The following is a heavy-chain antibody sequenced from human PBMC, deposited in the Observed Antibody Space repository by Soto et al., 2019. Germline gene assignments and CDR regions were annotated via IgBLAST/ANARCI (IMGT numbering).Heavy chain of an antibody. Sequence: PGGSLRLSCAASGFTFSSYAMSWVRQAPGKGLEWVSDISCSGVNTYYVDSVKGRFTISRDNSKNTLYLQMNSLRDEDTAVYYCARNIGTPPRHLDYWGQGTLVTVSS. CDR3: ARNIGTPPRHLDY. CDR2: ISCSGVNT. D-gene: IGHD6-13*01. V-gene: IGHV3-23*01. CDR1: GFTFSSYA. J-gene: IGHJ4*02.